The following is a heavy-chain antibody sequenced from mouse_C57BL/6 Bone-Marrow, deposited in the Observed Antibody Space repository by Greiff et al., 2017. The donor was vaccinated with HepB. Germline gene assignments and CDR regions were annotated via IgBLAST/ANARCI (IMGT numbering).Heavy chain of an antibody. CDR3: ARWLLRRGYFDV. V-gene: IGHV1-18*01. CDR2: INPNNGGT. J-gene: IGHJ1*03. CDR1: GYTFTDYN. Sequence: EVQLQESGPELVKPGASVKIPCKASGYTFTDYNMDWVKQSHGKSLEWIGDINPNNGGTIYNQKFKGKATLTVDKSSSTAYMELRSLTSEDTAVYYCARWLLRRGYFDVWGTGTTVTVSS. D-gene: IGHD2-3*01.